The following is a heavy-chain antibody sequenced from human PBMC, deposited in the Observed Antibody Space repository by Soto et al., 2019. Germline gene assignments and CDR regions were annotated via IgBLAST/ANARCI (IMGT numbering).Heavy chain of an antibody. CDR1: GFTFSSYD. D-gene: IGHD3-16*01. Sequence: EVHLVESGGDLVQPGGSLRLSCAASGFTFSSYDFHWVRQATGKGLEWVSGIGTGGDTYYAGSVKGRFIMSRENAKNSLYLQMNTLRVGVTAVYYCTRGADGFDSWGQGTLVTVSS. V-gene: IGHV3-13*01. CDR2: IGTGGDT. J-gene: IGHJ4*02. CDR3: TRGADGFDS.